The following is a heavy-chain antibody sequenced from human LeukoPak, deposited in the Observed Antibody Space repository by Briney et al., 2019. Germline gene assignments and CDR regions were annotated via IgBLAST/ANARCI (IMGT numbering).Heavy chain of an antibody. Sequence: ASVTASCRASGYTFTNSDISWVRQAPGQGLEWMGWIRTYDGNTNYAQKLQGRVTMTTDTSTSTAYMDLRSLRSDDTAVHYCARAQSGRGAFDYWGQGTLVTVSS. CDR3: ARAQSGRGAFDY. V-gene: IGHV1-18*01. CDR2: IRTYDGNT. CDR1: GYTFTNSD. J-gene: IGHJ4*02. D-gene: IGHD3-3*01.